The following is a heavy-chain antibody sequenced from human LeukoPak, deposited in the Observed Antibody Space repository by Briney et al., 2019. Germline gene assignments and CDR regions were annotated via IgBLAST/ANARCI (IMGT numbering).Heavy chain of an antibody. D-gene: IGHD3-22*01. Sequence: PGGSLRFSCAASGFTFRSYEMNWVRQAPGKGLEWVSYISSSDSSTHYADSVKGRFTISRDNAKNSLYLQMNSLRVEDMGVYYCARETRGHYYDSSGPDHWGQGTLVTVSS. V-gene: IGHV3-48*03. CDR1: GFTFRSYE. CDR2: ISSSDSST. J-gene: IGHJ5*02. CDR3: ARETRGHYYDSSGPDH.